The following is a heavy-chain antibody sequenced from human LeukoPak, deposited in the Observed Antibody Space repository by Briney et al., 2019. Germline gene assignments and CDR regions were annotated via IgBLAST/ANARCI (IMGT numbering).Heavy chain of an antibody. CDR1: GYSFTSYW. D-gene: IGHD2-2*01. CDR3: ARQSCSSTSCYSSGMDV. CDR2: IYPGDSDT. V-gene: IGHV5-51*01. Sequence: GESLKISCKGSGYSFTSYWIGWVRQMPGKGLEWMGIIYPGDSDTRYSPSFQGQITISADKSISTAYLQWSSLKASDTAMYYCARQSCSSTSCYSSGMDVWGQGTTVTVSS. J-gene: IGHJ6*02.